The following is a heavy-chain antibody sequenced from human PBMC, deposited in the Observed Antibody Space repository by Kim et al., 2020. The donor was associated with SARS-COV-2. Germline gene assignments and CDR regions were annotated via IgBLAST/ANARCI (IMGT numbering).Heavy chain of an antibody. D-gene: IGHD4-17*01. CDR3: ARDLEGDYDAFDI. V-gene: IGHV4-59*01. Sequence: YNPSPRSRVTIAVDTSKNQFSLKLSSVTAADTAVYYCARDLEGDYDAFDIWGQGTMVTVSS. J-gene: IGHJ3*02.